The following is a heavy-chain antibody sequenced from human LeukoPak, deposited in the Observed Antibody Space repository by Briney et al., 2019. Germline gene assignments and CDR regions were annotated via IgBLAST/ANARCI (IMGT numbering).Heavy chain of an antibody. D-gene: IGHD6-13*01. CDR3: ARAGYSSSWFYFDY. CDR2: ISSISTI. Sequence: SGGSLRLSCAASGFTFSSYSMNWVRQAPGKGLEWVSYISSISTIYYTDSVKGRFTISRDNAKNSLYLQMNSLRAEDTAVYYCARAGYSSSWFYFDYWGQGTLVTVSS. V-gene: IGHV3-48*01. CDR1: GFTFSSYS. J-gene: IGHJ4*02.